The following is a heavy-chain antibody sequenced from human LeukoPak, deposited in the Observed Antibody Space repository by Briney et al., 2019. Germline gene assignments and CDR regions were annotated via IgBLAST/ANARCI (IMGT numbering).Heavy chain of an antibody. CDR3: ARQGKLMVRGVPDWFDP. CDR1: GGSISSRSYY. V-gene: IGHV4-39*01. Sequence: SETLSLTCTVSGGSISSRSYYWGWIRQPPGKGLEWIGSIYYSGSTYYNPSLKSRVTISVDTSKNQFSLKLSSVAAADTAVYYCARQGKLMVRGVPDWFDPWGQGTLVTVSS. D-gene: IGHD3-10*01. J-gene: IGHJ5*02. CDR2: IYYSGST.